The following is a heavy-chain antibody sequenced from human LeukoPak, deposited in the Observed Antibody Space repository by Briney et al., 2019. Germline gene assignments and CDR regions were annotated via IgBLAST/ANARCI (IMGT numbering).Heavy chain of an antibody. CDR3: ARAHYYDSSGRNWFDP. CDR1: GGSISSYY. V-gene: IGHV4-59*01. D-gene: IGHD3-22*01. CDR2: IYYSGST. J-gene: IGHJ5*02. Sequence: SETLSLTCTVSGGSISSYYWSGIRQPPGKGLEWIGYIYYSGSTNYNPSLKSRVTISVDTSKNQFSLKLSSVTAADTAVYYCARAHYYDSSGRNWFDPWRQGTLVTVSS.